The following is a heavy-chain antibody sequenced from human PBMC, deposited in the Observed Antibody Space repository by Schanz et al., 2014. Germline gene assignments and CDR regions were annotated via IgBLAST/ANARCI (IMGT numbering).Heavy chain of an antibody. CDR3: VSQTGSPNY. CDR2: IKHDGSVK. V-gene: IGHV3-7*02. CDR1: GFSLDIFA. D-gene: IGHD6-13*01. J-gene: IGHJ4*02. Sequence: VRLVESGGGLVEPGGSLRLSCATSGFSLDIFAVSWVRQAPGKGPEWVANIKHDGSVKDYVDSVEGRFTISRDNAKRSLFLQMNSLRVEDTAVYFCVSQTGSPNYWGQGTLVTVSS.